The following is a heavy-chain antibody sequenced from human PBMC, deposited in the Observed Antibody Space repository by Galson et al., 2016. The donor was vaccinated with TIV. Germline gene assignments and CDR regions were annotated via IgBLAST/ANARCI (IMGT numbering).Heavy chain of an antibody. D-gene: IGHD5-12*01. CDR2: IWYEGNNR. CDR1: GFTFSRYG. J-gene: IGHJ5*02. V-gene: IGHV3-33*01. CDR3: ARMFGLDSGYDA. Sequence: SLRLSCATSGFTFSRYGMHWVRQAPGKGLEWVAVIWYEGNNRDYADPVKGRFTISRDNSKNTLYLHMNSMRVEDKAVYYCARMFGLDSGYDAWGQGTLVTVSS.